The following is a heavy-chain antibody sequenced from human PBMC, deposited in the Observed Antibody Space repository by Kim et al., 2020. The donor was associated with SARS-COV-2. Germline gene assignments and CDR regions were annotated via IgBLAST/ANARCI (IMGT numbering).Heavy chain of an antibody. V-gene: IGHV1-18*01. Sequence: SVKVSCQTSGYSFTTYGISWVRQAPGQGLEWMGWLSPYTGDTNSAEKFQGRLTLTTDTPKRTAYMELRSLTSDDTAVYYCARDLGAFYSGSDYWGQGTLVSVSS. J-gene: IGHJ4*02. CDR3: ARDLGAFYSGSDY. D-gene: IGHD1-26*01. CDR2: LSPYTGDT. CDR1: GYSFTTYG.